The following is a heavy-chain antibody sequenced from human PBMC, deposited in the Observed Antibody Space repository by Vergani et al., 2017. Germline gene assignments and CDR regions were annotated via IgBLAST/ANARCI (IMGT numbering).Heavy chain of an antibody. Sequence: EVQLVQSGAEVKKPGESLKISCKGSGYSFTSYWIAWARQMPGKGLEWMGIIYPGDSDTRYSPSFQGQVTISADKSISTAYLQWSSLKASDTAMYYCARESPGVPAARPFDYWGQGTLVTVSS. CDR1: GYSFTSYW. J-gene: IGHJ4*02. D-gene: IGHD2-2*02. CDR2: IYPGDSDT. V-gene: IGHV5-51*03. CDR3: ARESPGVPAARPFDY.